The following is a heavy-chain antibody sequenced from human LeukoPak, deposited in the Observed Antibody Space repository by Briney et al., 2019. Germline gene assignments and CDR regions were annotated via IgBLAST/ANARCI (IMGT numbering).Heavy chain of an antibody. CDR2: IIPIFGTA. J-gene: IGHJ4*02. Sequence: ASVTVSCKASGGTFSSYAISWVRQAPGQGLEWMGGIIPIFGTANYAQKFQGRVTITADESTSTAYMELSSLRSEDTAVYYCARERAPLFDYWGQGILVTVSS. V-gene: IGHV1-69*13. CDR3: ARERAPLFDY. CDR1: GGTFSSYA.